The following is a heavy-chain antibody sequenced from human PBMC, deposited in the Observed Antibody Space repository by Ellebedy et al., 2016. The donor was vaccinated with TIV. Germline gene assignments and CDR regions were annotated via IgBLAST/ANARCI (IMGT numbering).Heavy chain of an antibody. CDR3: ARSSMIVVVPFDY. CDR2: IYYSGST. D-gene: IGHD3-22*01. V-gene: IGHV4-39*01. CDR1: GASITSSGYY. J-gene: IGHJ4*02. Sequence: MPSETLSLTCTVSGASITSSGYYRGWIRQPPGKGLEWIGSIYYSGSTYYNPSLNSRFTISVDTSKKQFSLKLSSVTAADTAVYYCARSSMIVVVPFDYWGQGTLVTVSS.